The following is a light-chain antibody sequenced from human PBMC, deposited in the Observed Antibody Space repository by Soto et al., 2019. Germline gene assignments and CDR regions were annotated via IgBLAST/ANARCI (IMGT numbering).Light chain of an antibody. CDR1: QSVSSSY. CDR2: DAS. CDR3: QQYNNWPIT. Sequence: EIVLTQSPGTLSLSPGEIATLSCSASQSVSSSYLAWYQQKPGQAPRLLIYDASTRATGIPARFSGSGSGTEFTLTISSLQSEDFEIYYCQQYNNWPITFGQGTRLEIK. J-gene: IGKJ5*01. V-gene: IGKV3-15*01.